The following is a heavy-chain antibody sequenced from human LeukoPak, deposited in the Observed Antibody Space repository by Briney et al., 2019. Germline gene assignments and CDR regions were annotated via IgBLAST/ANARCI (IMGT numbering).Heavy chain of an antibody. V-gene: IGHV3-30*04. Sequence: GRSLRLSCAASGFTFSSYAMHWVRQAPGKGLEWVAVISYDGSNKYYADSVKGRFTISRDNSKNTLYLQMNSLRAEDTAVYYCARDQHGSGSYSSAFDYWGPGTLVTGSS. CDR1: GFTFSSYA. J-gene: IGHJ4*02. CDR2: ISYDGSNK. D-gene: IGHD3-10*01. CDR3: ARDQHGSGSYSSAFDY.